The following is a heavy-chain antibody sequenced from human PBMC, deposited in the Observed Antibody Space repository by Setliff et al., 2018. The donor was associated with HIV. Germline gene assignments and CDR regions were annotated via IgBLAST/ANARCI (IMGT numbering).Heavy chain of an antibody. J-gene: IGHJ6*02. V-gene: IGHV4-38-2*01. Sequence: SETLSLTCAVSGYSISSGYHWGWIRQSPGKGLEWIGSIYHSGSTYYNPSLKSRVTISVDTSKNQFSLKLSSVTAADTAVYYCARRPYYYGSGSYVYYGMDVWGQGTTVTVSS. CDR1: GYSISSGYH. CDR3: ARRPYYYGSGSYVYYGMDV. CDR2: IYHSGST. D-gene: IGHD3-10*01.